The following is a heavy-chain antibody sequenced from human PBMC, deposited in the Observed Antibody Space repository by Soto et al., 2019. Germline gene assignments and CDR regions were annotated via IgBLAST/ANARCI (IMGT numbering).Heavy chain of an antibody. CDR3: ARAGAIFHRYYFDY. CDR2: ISGNNGNT. V-gene: IGHV1-18*01. Sequence: GASVKVSCKASGYTFTSYSISWVRQAPGQGLEWMGGISGNNGNTNYAQKLQGRVTMTTDTSTSTAYMELRSLRSDDTAVYYCARAGAIFHRYYFDYWGQGTLVTVSS. CDR1: GYTFTSYS. J-gene: IGHJ4*02. D-gene: IGHD1-26*01.